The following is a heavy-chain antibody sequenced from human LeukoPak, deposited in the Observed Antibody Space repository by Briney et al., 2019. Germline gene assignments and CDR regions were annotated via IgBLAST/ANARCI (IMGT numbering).Heavy chain of an antibody. CDR1: GFTLSSYW. Sequence: GGFLRLSCAASGFTLSSYWVHWVRQPPGKGLMWLSRTNEDGSYAEFADSVKGRFTISRDNAKNTVYLQMNSLRTEDTAVYFCGRINYNGDYWGRGTLVTVSS. CDR3: GRINYNGDY. J-gene: IGHJ4*02. V-gene: IGHV3-74*03. D-gene: IGHD3-10*01. CDR2: TNEDGSYA.